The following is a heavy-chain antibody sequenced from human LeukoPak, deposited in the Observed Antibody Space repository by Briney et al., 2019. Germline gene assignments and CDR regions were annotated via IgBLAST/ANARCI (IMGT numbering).Heavy chain of an antibody. CDR3: ARESYYYDSSGYLLGY. Sequence: ASVKVSCKASGYTFTSYYMHWVRQAPGQGLEWMGIINPSGGSTSYAKKFQGRVTMTRDTSTSTVYMELSRLRSEDTAVYYCARESYYYDSSGYLLGYWGQGTLVTVSS. V-gene: IGHV1-46*01. CDR2: INPSGGST. D-gene: IGHD3-22*01. CDR1: GYTFTSYY. J-gene: IGHJ4*02.